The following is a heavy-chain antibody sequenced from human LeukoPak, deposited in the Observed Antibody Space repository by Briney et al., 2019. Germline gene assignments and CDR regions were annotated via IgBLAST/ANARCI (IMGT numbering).Heavy chain of an antibody. Sequence: GGSLRLSCAASGFTFSNAWMSWVRQAPGKGLEWVGRIKSKTDGGITDYAAPVKGRFTISRDDSKNTLYLQMNSLKTEDTAVYYCTTTWRSGYYDYWGQGTLVTVSS. CDR1: GFTFSNAW. J-gene: IGHJ4*02. CDR3: TTTWRSGYYDY. D-gene: IGHD3-22*01. V-gene: IGHV3-15*01. CDR2: IKSKTDGGIT.